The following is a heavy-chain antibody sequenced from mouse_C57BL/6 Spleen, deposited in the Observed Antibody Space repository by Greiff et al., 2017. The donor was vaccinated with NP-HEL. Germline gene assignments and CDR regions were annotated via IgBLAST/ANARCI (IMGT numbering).Heavy chain of an antibody. CDR1: GYTFTSYW. V-gene: IGHV1-64*01. D-gene: IGHD1-1*01. CDR2: IHPNSGST. CDR3: ARPSYSSSYETDWYFDV. Sequence: QVQLKQPGAELVKPGASVKLSCKASGYTFTSYWMHWVKQRPGQGLEWIGMIHPNSGSTNYNEKFKSKATLTVDKSSSTAYMQLSSLTSEDSAVYYCARPSYSSSYETDWYFDVWGTGTTVTVSS. J-gene: IGHJ1*03.